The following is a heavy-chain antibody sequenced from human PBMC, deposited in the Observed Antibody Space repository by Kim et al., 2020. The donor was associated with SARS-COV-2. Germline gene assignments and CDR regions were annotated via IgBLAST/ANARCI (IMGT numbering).Heavy chain of an antibody. D-gene: IGHD6-13*01. CDR2: IYYSGST. V-gene: IGHV4-59*01. Sequence: SETLSLTCTVSGGSISSYYWSWIRQPPGKGLEWIGYIYYSGSTNYNPSLKSRVTISVDTSKNQFSLKLSAVTAADTAVHYCARGYSNSPYYHGVDVWCQG. J-gene: IGHJ6*02. CDR1: GGSISSYY. CDR3: ARGYSNSPYYHGVDV.